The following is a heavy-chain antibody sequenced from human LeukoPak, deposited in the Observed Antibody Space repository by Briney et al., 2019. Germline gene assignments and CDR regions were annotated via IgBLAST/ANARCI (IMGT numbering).Heavy chain of an antibody. J-gene: IGHJ6*03. CDR1: GGSISSGDYH. CDR2: IYYSGST. CDR3: ARIPYCSGGSCYSYYYYYMDV. Sequence: SQTLSLTCTVSGGSISSGDYHWSWIRQPPGKGLEWIGYIYYSGSTYYNPSLKSRVTISVDMSKNQFSLKLSSVTAADTAVYYCARIPYCSGGSCYSYYYYYMDVWGKGTTVTVSS. V-gene: IGHV4-30-4*08. D-gene: IGHD2-15*01.